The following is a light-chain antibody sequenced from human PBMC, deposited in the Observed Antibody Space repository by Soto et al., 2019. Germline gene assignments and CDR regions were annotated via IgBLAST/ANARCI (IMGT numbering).Light chain of an antibody. Sequence: EVVLTQSPGTLSLSPGERATLSCRASQTVSNNYLAWYQHKPGQSPKLLIFGSSDRATGIPDRFSGSGSGTDFTVTISRLEPEDFAVYYCQQYGSSPPYTFGQGTKLEIK. CDR1: QTVSNNY. J-gene: IGKJ2*01. CDR3: QQYGSSPPYT. CDR2: GSS. V-gene: IGKV3-20*01.